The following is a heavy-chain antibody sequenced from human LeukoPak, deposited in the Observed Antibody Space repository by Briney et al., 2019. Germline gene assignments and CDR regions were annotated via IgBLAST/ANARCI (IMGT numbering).Heavy chain of an antibody. D-gene: IGHD3-10*01. CDR3: AREGSIYGSGSYPSNYYYYGMDV. J-gene: IGHJ6*02. CDR2: ISAYNGNT. Sequence: GASVKVSCKASGYTFTSYGISWVRQAPGQGLEWMGWISAYNGNTNYAQKLQGRVTMTTDTSTSTAYMEPRSLRSDDTAVYYCAREGSIYGSGSYPSNYYYYGMDVWGQGTTVTVSS. CDR1: GYTFTSYG. V-gene: IGHV1-18*01.